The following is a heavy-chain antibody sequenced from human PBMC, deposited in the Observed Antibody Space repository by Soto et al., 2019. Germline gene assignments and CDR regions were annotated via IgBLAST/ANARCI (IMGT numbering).Heavy chain of an antibody. D-gene: IGHD3-9*01. V-gene: IGHV3-64*01. Sequence: PGGSLRLSCAASGFSFSSYAMHWVRQAPGKGLEYVSGISNYGGITYYANSVKGRFTISRDNSKNTLYLQMGSLRAEDMAVYYCARDYRDILTGFNWFDPWGQGTLVTVSS. CDR2: ISNYGGIT. CDR3: ARDYRDILTGFNWFDP. J-gene: IGHJ5*02. CDR1: GFSFSSYA.